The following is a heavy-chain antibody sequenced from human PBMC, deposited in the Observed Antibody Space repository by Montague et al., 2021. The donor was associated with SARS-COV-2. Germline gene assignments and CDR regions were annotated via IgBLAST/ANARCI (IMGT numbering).Heavy chain of an antibody. CDR3: ARREYSYGWGD. CDR2: VYYSGNT. D-gene: IGHD5-18*01. Sequence: SETLSLTCTVTGGPISGSSDYWGWIHQSPGKGLEWIASVYYSGNTYYXPSLKSRLTISVDTSKNQFSLKLNSVTAADTALYYCARREYSYGWGDWGQGTLVTVSS. J-gene: IGHJ4*02. CDR1: GGPISGSSDY. V-gene: IGHV4-39*01.